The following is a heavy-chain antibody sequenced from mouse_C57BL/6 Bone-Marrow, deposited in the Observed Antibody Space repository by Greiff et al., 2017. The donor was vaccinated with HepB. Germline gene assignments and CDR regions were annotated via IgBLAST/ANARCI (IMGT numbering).Heavy chain of an antibody. CDR3: TTDYGRDYAMDY. CDR1: GYTFTDYE. D-gene: IGHD1-1*01. J-gene: IGHJ4*01. Sequence: QVQLQQSGAELVRPGASVTLSCKASGYTFTDYEMHWVKQTPVHGLEWIGAIDPETGGTAYNQKFKGKAILTADKSSSTAYMELRSLTSEDSAVYYCTTDYGRDYAMDYWGQGTSVTVSS. CDR2: IDPETGGT. V-gene: IGHV1-15*01.